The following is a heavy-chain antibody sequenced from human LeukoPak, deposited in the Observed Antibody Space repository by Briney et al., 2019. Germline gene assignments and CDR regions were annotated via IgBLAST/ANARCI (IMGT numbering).Heavy chain of an antibody. D-gene: IGHD3-22*01. Sequence: PGGSLRLSCAASGFTVSSNYMSWVRQAPGKGLEWVSVIYSGGSTYYADSVKGRFTISRDNSKNTLYLQMNSLRAEDTAVYYCARDNYYDSSGYYAYFDYWGQGALVTVSS. CDR3: ARDNYYDSSGYYAYFDY. CDR1: GFTVSSNY. J-gene: IGHJ4*02. CDR2: IYSGGST. V-gene: IGHV3-66*02.